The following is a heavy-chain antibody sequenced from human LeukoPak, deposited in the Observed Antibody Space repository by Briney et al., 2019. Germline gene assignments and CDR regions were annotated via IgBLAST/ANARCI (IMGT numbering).Heavy chain of an antibody. V-gene: IGHV4-59*01. CDR2: IYYSGST. CDR3: ASSAPTVTMVQADWGYFDL. D-gene: IGHD4-17*01. J-gene: IGHJ2*01. CDR1: GRSISSYY. Sequence: SETLSLTCTVSGRSISSYYWGWIRQPPGKLLEWIGYIYYSGSTNYNRYLKSRVTISVDSSKNQFSLKLSSVTAADTAVYYCASSAPTVTMVQADWGYFDLWGRGTLVTVSS.